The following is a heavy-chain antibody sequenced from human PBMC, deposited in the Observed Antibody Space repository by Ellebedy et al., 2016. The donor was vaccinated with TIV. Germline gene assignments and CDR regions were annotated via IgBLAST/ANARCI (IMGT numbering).Heavy chain of an antibody. V-gene: IGHV1-2*02. CDR3: AAPRGYGDYQYYFDY. D-gene: IGHD4-17*01. CDR1: GYTFTGYY. Sequence: AASVKVSCKASGYTFTGYYMHWVRQAPGQGLEWMGWINPNSGGTNYAQKFQGRVTMTRDTSISTAYMELSRLRSDDTAVYYCAAPRGYGDYQYYFDYWGQGTLVTVSS. J-gene: IGHJ4*02. CDR2: INPNSGGT.